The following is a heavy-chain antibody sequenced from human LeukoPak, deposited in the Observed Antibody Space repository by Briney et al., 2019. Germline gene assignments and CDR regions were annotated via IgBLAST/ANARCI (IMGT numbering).Heavy chain of an antibody. Sequence: ASVSVSCKASGYTFTNFDINWVRQATGQGLEWMGWMNPNTGNTGYAQKFQGRVTITRNTSISTAYMELSSLRSEDTAVYYCATIRGSSTYYFDYWGQGTLVTVSS. CDR3: ATIRGSSTYYFDY. CDR1: GYTFTNFD. V-gene: IGHV1-8*03. D-gene: IGHD6-6*01. CDR2: MNPNTGNT. J-gene: IGHJ4*02.